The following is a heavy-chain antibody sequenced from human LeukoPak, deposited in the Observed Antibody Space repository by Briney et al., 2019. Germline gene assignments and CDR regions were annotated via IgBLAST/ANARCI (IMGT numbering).Heavy chain of an antibody. J-gene: IGHJ4*02. Sequence: GGSLRHSCAASGFTFSSYAMSWVRQAPGKGLEWVSAISGSGGSTYYADSVKGRFTISRDNSKNTLYLQMNSLRAEDTAVYYCAKVGITMVRGVIITFFDYWGQGTLVTVSS. CDR3: AKVGITMVRGVIITFFDY. CDR1: GFTFSSYA. D-gene: IGHD3-10*01. CDR2: ISGSGGST. V-gene: IGHV3-23*01.